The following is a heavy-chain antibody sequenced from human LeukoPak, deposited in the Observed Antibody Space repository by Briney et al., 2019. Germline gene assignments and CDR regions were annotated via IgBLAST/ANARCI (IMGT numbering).Heavy chain of an antibody. CDR3: ARHGSSYSFDC. V-gene: IGHV4-59*08. J-gene: IGHJ4*02. D-gene: IGHD6-13*01. Sequence: SETLSLTCTVSGGSISGYYWSWIRQPPGKGLEWIDYITYSGSTNYNPSLKSRVTMSVDTSKNQFSLRLSSVTAADTAVYYCARHGSSYSFDCWGQGIPVTVSS. CDR2: ITYSGST. CDR1: GGSISGYY.